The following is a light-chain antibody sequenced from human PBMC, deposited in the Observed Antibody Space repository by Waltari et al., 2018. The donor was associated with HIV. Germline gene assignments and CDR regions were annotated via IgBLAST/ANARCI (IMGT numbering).Light chain of an antibody. CDR2: YVS. J-gene: IGLJ3*02. V-gene: IGLV2-14*03. CDR3: SSYTSSSTRV. CDR1: SSDVGGHNY. Sequence: QSALTQPASVSGSPGPSITISCTGTSSDVGGHNYVSWYQRHPGKAPKLIIYYVSNRPSGVSNRFSGSKSGNRASLTISGLQAEDEADYYCSSYTSSSTRVFGGGTTVTVL.